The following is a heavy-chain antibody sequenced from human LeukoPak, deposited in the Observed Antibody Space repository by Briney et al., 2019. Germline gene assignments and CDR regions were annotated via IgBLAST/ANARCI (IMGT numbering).Heavy chain of an antibody. D-gene: IGHD2-2*01. CDR2: IKQDGSEK. CDR1: GFTFSDYW. CDR3: ARDTPPYTGTIWSDAFDI. V-gene: IGHV3-7*01. J-gene: IGHJ3*02. Sequence: GGSLRLSCAVSGFTFSDYWMTWVRQAPGKGLEWVANIKQDGSEKNYVDSVKGRFTISRDNAKNSVYLQMHSLRGEDTAVYYCARDTPPYTGTIWSDAFDIRGQGTMVTVSS.